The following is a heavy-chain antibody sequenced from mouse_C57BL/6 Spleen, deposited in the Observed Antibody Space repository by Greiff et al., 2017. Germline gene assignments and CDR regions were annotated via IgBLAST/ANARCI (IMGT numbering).Heavy chain of an antibody. D-gene: IGHD3-2*02. Sequence: EVQLQQSGAELVRPGASVKLSCTASGFDIKDYYMHWVKQRPEQGLEWIGRIDPEDGDTEYAPQFQGKATMTADTSSNTAYLQLSSLTSEDTAVYYCTTSDSSGYGAYWGQGTLVTVSA. CDR3: TTSDSSGYGAY. CDR1: GFDIKDYY. CDR2: IDPEDGDT. V-gene: IGHV14-1*01. J-gene: IGHJ3*01.